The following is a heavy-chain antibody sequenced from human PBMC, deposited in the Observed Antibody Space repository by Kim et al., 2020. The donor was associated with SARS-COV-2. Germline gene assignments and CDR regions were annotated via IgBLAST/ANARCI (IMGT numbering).Heavy chain of an antibody. Sequence: GGSLRLSCAASGFTFSSYDMHWVRQATGKGLEWVSAIGTAGDTYYPGSVKGRFTISRENAKNSLYLQMNSLRAGDTAVYYCARASSSSWTFDYWGQGTLVTVSS. J-gene: IGHJ4*02. CDR1: GFTFSSYD. D-gene: IGHD6-6*01. V-gene: IGHV3-13*01. CDR2: IGTAGDT. CDR3: ARASSSSWTFDY.